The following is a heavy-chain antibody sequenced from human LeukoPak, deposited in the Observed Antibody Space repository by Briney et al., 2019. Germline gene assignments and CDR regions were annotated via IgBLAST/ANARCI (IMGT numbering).Heavy chain of an antibody. CDR3: ARGTPILFGLREGVQGWFDP. CDR1: GYTFTSYG. J-gene: IGHJ5*02. CDR2: ISAYNGNT. D-gene: IGHD3-16*01. V-gene: IGHV1-18*01. Sequence: GASVTVSCKASGYTFTSYGISWVRQAPGQGLEWMGWISAYNGNTNYAQKLQGRVTMTTDTSTSTAYMELRSLRSDDTAVYYCARGTPILFGLREGVQGWFDPWGQGTLVTVSS.